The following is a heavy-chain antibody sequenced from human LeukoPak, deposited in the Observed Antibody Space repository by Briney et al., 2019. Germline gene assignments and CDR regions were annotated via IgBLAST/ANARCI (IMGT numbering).Heavy chain of an antibody. V-gene: IGHV3-15*01. CDR1: GFTFSNAW. D-gene: IGHD3-10*01. J-gene: IGHJ4*02. Sequence: YPGGSLRLSCAASGFTFSNAWMSWVRQGPGKGLEWVGRIKSKTDGGTTDYAAPVKGRFTISRDDSKNTLYLQMNSVKTEDTAVYYCTTQRSRITMVRGVIRSDHWGQGTLVTVSS. CDR2: IKSKTDGGTT. CDR3: TTQRSRITMVRGVIRSDH.